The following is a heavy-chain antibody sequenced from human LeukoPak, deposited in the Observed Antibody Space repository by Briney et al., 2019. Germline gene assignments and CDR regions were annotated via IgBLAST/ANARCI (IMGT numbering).Heavy chain of an antibody. CDR3: ARDRQPLLYED. CDR1: GFTVSSNY. Sequence: GGSLRLSCAASGFTVSSNYMSWVRQAPGKGLEWVSVIYSGGSTYYADSVKGRFTISRDNAKNSLYLQMNSLRAEDTAVYYCARDRQPLLYEDWGQGTLVTVSS. J-gene: IGHJ4*02. V-gene: IGHV3-53*01. CDR2: IYSGGST. D-gene: IGHD2-2*02.